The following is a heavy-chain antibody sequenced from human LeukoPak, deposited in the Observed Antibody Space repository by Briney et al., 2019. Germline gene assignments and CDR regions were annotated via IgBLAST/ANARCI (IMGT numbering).Heavy chain of an antibody. D-gene: IGHD3-3*01. V-gene: IGHV4-39*01. CDR2: IYYSGST. Sequence: PSETLSLTCTVSGGSISSSSYYWGWIRQPPGKGLEWIGSIYYSGSTYYNPSLQSRVTISVDTSKNQFSLKLSSVTAADTAVYYCASPKSYDFWRPDAFDIWGQGTMVTVSS. CDR3: ASPKSYDFWRPDAFDI. CDR1: GGSISSSSYY. J-gene: IGHJ3*02.